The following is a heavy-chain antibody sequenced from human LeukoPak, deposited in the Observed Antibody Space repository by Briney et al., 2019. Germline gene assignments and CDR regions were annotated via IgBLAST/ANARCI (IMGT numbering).Heavy chain of an antibody. CDR1: GFTFSSYS. V-gene: IGHV3-48*04. J-gene: IGHJ5*02. CDR3: ARSSLVTIFGVASTPHDWFDP. D-gene: IGHD3-3*01. CDR2: ISSSSSTI. Sequence: PGGSLRLSCAATGFTFSSYSMNWVRQAPGKGLEWVSYISSSSSTIYYADSVKGRFTISRDNAMNSLYLQMNSLRAVDTAVYYCARSSLVTIFGVASTPHDWFDPWGQGTLVTVSS.